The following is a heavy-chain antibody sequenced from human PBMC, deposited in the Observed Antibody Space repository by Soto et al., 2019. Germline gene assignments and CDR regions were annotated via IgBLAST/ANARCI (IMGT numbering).Heavy chain of an antibody. Sequence: PGGSLRLSCAASGFTFSSYAMSWVRQAPGKGLEWVSAISGSGGSTYYADSVKGRFTISRDNSKNTLYLQMNSLRAEDTAVYYCAKTAWVYYYDSSGPTRYYFDYWGQGTLVTVSS. D-gene: IGHD3-22*01. CDR3: AKTAWVYYYDSSGPTRYYFDY. CDR2: ISGSGGST. CDR1: GFTFSSYA. V-gene: IGHV3-23*01. J-gene: IGHJ4*02.